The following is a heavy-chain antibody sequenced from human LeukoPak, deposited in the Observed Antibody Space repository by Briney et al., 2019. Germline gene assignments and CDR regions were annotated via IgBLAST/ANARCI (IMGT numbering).Heavy chain of an antibody. D-gene: IGHD3-10*01. J-gene: IGHJ4*02. CDR2: IIPIFGTA. CDR3: ARDGGFGELPRDY. V-gene: IGHV1-69*05. CDR1: GGTFSSYV. Sequence: SVKVSCKASGGTFSSYVISWVRQAPGQGLEWMGGIIPIFGTANYAQKFQGRVTMTRDTSISTAYMELSRLRSDDTAVYYCARDGGFGELPRDYWGQGTLVTVSS.